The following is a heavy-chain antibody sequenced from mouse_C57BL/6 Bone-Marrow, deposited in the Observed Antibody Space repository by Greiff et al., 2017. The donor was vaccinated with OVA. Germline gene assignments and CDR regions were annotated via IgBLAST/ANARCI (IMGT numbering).Heavy chain of an antibody. CDR3: VGFWFAY. CDR2: IRSKSNNYAT. Sequence: EVKLMESGGGLVQPKGSLKLSCAASGFSFNTYAMNWVRQAPGKGLEWVARIRSKSNNYATYYADSVKDRFTISRDDSESMLYLRMNNLKTEDTAMYYCVGFWFAYWGQGTLVTVSA. CDR1: GFSFNTYA. J-gene: IGHJ3*01. V-gene: IGHV10-1*01.